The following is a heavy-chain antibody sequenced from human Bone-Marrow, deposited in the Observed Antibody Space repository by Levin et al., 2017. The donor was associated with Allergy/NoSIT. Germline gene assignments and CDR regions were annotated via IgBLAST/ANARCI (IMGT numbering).Heavy chain of an antibody. Sequence: KISCKGSGGTFSNYNINWVRQAPGQGLEWMGRVIPILGVTDYPQTFQDRVTITADKSTSTVYLELSGLRSDDTAVYYCARHEETSGSYDSWGPGTLVTVST. J-gene: IGHJ4*02. CDR1: GGTFSNYN. CDR3: ARHEETSGSYDS. V-gene: IGHV1-69*02. D-gene: IGHD3-22*01. CDR2: VIPILGVT.